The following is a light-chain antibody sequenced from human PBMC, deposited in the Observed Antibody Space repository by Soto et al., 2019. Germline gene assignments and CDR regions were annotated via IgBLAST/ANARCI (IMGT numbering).Light chain of an antibody. J-gene: IGKJ4*01. Sequence: TQSPSSLSASVGDTVTIDCRASQSIGSYLNWYQQKPGQAPRLLIYGASSRATGIPDRFSGSGSGTDFTLTISRLEPEDFAVYYCQQYGSSPLTFGGGTKVEIK. CDR2: GAS. CDR3: QQYGSSPLT. CDR1: QSIGSY. V-gene: IGKV3-20*01.